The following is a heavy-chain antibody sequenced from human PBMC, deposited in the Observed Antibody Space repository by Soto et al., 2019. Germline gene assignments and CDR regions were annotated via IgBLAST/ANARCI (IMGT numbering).Heavy chain of an antibody. CDR3: ARASGFF. J-gene: IGHJ1*01. CDR2: IDPSGGTA. D-gene: IGHD3-10*01. Sequence: QVHLVQSGAEVKQPGASVKVSCKASGYTFTSYHLHWVRQAPGQGLEWMGGIDPSGGTAKYAQKFQDRVTLTTDTSTTTVYMDLSSLRSEDTAVYYCARASGFFWGQGTPVTVSS. V-gene: IGHV1-46*01. CDR1: GYTFTSYH.